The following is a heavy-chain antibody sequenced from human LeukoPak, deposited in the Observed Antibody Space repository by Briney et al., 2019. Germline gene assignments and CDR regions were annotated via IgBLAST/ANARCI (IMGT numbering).Heavy chain of an antibody. CDR3: AREYYGSGKTFDY. CDR2: IWYDGSNK. V-gene: IGHV3-33*08. D-gene: IGHD3-10*01. J-gene: IGHJ4*02. CDR1: GFTFSSYG. Sequence: GRSLRLSCAASGFTFSSYGMHWVRQAPGKGLEWVAVIWYDGSNKYYADSVKGRLTISRDNSKNTLYLQMNSLRAEDTAVYYCAREYYGSGKTFDYWGQGTLVTVSS.